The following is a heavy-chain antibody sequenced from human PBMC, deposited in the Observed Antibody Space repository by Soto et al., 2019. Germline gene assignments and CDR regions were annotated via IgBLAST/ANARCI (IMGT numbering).Heavy chain of an antibody. V-gene: IGHV3-23*01. J-gene: IGHJ6*03. CDR1: GFTFCSNP. Sequence: PRGSVRPSCEAIGFTFCSNPISCGRQAPGQGLGCILVVIDIGGSTYYADSVKGRFTISRDNSKNTLYLQMNSLRAEDTAVYYCAKNSVMGRITIFGVVSPPPYYYYYMDVWGKGTTVTVSS. CDR2: VIDIGGST. D-gene: IGHD3-3*01. CDR3: AKNSVMGRITIFGVVSPPPYYYYYMDV.